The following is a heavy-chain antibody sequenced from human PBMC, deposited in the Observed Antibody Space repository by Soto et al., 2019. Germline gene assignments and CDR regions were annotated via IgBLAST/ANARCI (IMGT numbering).Heavy chain of an antibody. CDR2: INPSARSA. V-gene: IGHV1-46*04. CDR3: ARENSAAKGVLDH. CDR1: GYTLTNYY. Sequence: ASVNVSCKASGYTLTNYYLHWVRQAPGQGLEWVGMINPSARSASYAQKLRGRLTMDRDTSTTTVYMELSRLTSEDTAVYYCARENSAAKGVLDHWGLGTLVTVSS. J-gene: IGHJ4*02. D-gene: IGHD2-15*01.